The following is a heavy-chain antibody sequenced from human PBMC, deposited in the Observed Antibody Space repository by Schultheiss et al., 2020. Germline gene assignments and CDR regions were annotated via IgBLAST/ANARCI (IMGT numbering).Heavy chain of an antibody. CDR2: INSDGSST. J-gene: IGHJ4*02. CDR3: AKGGSSGWLDDY. Sequence: VGSLRLSCAASGFTFSSYSMNWVRQAPGKGLVWVSRINSDGSSTSYADSVKGRFTISRDNAKNTLYLQMNSLRAEDTAVYYCAKGGSSGWLDDYWGQGTLVTVSS. CDR1: GFTFSSYS. D-gene: IGHD6-19*01. V-gene: IGHV3-74*01.